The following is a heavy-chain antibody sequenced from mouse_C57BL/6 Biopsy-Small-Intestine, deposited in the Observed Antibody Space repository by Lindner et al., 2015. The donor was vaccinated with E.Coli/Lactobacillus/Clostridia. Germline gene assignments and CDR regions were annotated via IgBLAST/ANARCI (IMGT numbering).Heavy chain of an antibody. Sequence: VQLQESGAELVKPGASVKLSCTTSGFNIKDFYMHWVKQRTEQGLEWIGKIDPEDGETKYAPKFQGKATITADISSNTAYVQLSSLTPEDTGVYYCAGGDNYWYFNVWGTGTTVTVSS. CDR1: GFNIKDFY. CDR3: AGGDNYWYFNV. V-gene: IGHV14-2*01. J-gene: IGHJ1*03. CDR2: IDPEDGET.